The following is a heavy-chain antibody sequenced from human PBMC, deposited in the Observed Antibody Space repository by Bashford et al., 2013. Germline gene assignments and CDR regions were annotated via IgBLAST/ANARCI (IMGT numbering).Heavy chain of an antibody. J-gene: IGHJ4*02. CDR1: GFSFDEFA. Sequence: SLRLSCAASGFSFDEFAMHWVRLAPGKGLEWVSSITWNSAYIGYVDSVKGRFTISRDNDKNSLFLHMSGLRVEDTALYYCAKDRLYYYERSGFGSPDHWGQGTQVTVSS. CDR2: ITWNSAYI. D-gene: IGHD3-22*01. V-gene: IGHV3-9*01. CDR3: AKDRLYYYERSGFGSPDH.